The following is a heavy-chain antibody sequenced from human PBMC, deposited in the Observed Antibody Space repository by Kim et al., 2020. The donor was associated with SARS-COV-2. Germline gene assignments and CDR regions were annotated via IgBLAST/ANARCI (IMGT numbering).Heavy chain of an antibody. D-gene: IGHD6-6*01. J-gene: IGHJ6*02. CDR1: GFTFSNAW. CDR2: IKSKTDGGTT. CDR3: TTAAGFGQLVRNPRYYYYYGMDV. Sequence: GGSLRLSCAASGFTFSNAWMSWVRQAPGKGLEWVGRIKSKTDGGTTDYAAPVKGRFTISRDDSKNTLYLQMNSLKTEDTAVYYCTTAAGFGQLVRNPRYYYYYGMDVWGQGTTVTVSS. V-gene: IGHV3-15*01.